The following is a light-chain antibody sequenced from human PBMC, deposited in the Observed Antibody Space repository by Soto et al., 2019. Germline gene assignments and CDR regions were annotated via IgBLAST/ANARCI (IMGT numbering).Light chain of an antibody. J-gene: IGLJ2*01. V-gene: IGLV2-14*01. CDR2: EVS. Sequence: QSVLTQPASVSGSPGQSITIPCTGTSSDVGAYNYVSWYQQHPGKAPKLIIYEVSDRPSGVSNRFSGSKSGNTASLTISGLQAEDEADYYCSSSTTSSTLVVFGGGTKLTVL. CDR1: SSDVGAYNY. CDR3: SSSTTSSTLVV.